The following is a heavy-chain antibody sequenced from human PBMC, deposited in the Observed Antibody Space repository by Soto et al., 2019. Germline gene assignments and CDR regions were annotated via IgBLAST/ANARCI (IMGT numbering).Heavy chain of an antibody. D-gene: IGHD5-18*01. J-gene: IGHJ5*02. V-gene: IGHV3-74*01. CDR3: ARGVANRYGLGDP. CDR1: GFTFSGYW. CDR2: ISPDGSST. Sequence: EVQLVESGGGLVQPGGSLRLSCAASGFTFSGYWMHWVRQAPGKGLVWVSRISPDGSSTSYADSVKGRFTISRDNAKDTRYLQLKSLTAEDTAVYYCARGVANRYGLGDPCGQGTLVTVSS.